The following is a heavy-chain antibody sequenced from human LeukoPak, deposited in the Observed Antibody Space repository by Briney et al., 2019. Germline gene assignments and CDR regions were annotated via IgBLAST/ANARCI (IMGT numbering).Heavy chain of an antibody. Sequence: GASVKVSCKASGYTFTGYYMHWVRQAPGQGLEWMEWINPNSGGTNYAQKFQGWVTVTRDTSISTAYMELSRLRSDDTAVYYCARMGTYGMDVWGKGTTVTVSS. CDR2: INPNSGGT. CDR3: ARMGTYGMDV. J-gene: IGHJ6*04. CDR1: GYTFTGYY. V-gene: IGHV1-2*04.